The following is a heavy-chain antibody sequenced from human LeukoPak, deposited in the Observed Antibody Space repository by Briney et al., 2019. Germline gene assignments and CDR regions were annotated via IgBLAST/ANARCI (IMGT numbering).Heavy chain of an antibody. Sequence: KTSETLSLTCTVSGGSISSGSYYWSWIRQPAGKGLEWIGRIYTSGSTNYNPSLKSRVTISVDTSKNQFSLKLSSVTAADTAVYYCARTNPGYSSSWYFDSWGQGTLVIVSS. CDR2: IYTSGST. J-gene: IGHJ4*02. CDR1: GGSISSGSYY. D-gene: IGHD6-13*01. CDR3: ARTNPGYSSSWYFDS. V-gene: IGHV4-61*02.